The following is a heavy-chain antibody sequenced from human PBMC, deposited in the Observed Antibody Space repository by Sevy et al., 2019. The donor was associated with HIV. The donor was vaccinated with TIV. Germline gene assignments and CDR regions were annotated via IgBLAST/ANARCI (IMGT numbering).Heavy chain of an antibody. CDR3: AEDLTADSRIDV. J-gene: IGHJ6*02. V-gene: IGHV3-48*03. CDR1: GFTFSSYE. D-gene: IGHD3-22*01. CDR2: ISSSGSPI. Sequence: GGSLRLSCAASGFTFSSYEMNWVRQAPGKGLEWVSYISSSGSPIYYADSVKGRFTISRDNAKNSLYLQMNSLRGEDTGVYYCAEDLTADSRIDVWGQGTTVTVSS.